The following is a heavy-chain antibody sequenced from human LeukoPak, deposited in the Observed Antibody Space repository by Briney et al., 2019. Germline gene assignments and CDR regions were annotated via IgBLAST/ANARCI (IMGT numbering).Heavy chain of an antibody. V-gene: IGHV1-2*02. J-gene: IGHJ4*02. CDR2: INPNSGTT. Sequence: ASVKVSCKASGYTFTGYYMHWVRQAPGQGLEWMGWINPNSGTTSYAQKFQGRVTMTRDTAISTVYMELSRLTSHDTAVYYCSRGRELARSFDSVLEGYWGQGTLVTVSS. CDR3: SRGRELARSFDSVLEGY. D-gene: IGHD2-8*02. CDR1: GYTFTGYY.